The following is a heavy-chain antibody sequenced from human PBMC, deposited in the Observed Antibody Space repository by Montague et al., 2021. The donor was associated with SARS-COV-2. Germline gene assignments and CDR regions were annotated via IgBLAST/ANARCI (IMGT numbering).Heavy chain of an antibody. V-gene: IGHV4-39*01. D-gene: IGHD6-13*01. CDR3: ARRAQCHLSWFFDP. CDR1: GGSISSGTYY. CDR2: INYSGNT. Sequence: SETLSLTCTVSGGSISSGTYYWGWVRQPPGKGLEWIGTINYSGNTYYNPSLKGRVTMSIDTSKNQFSLKVTSVTAADTAVYYCARRAQCHLSWFFDPWGQGTLVTVSS. J-gene: IGHJ1*01.